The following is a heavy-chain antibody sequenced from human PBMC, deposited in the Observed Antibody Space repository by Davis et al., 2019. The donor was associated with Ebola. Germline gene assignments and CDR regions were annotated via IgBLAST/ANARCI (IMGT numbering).Heavy chain of an antibody. J-gene: IGHJ3*02. CDR1: GYTFTNYY. V-gene: IGHV1-46*03. D-gene: IGHD5-12*01. CDR3: TTPGGQESGYDVFDI. CDR2: INPNDGRT. Sequence: ASVKFSCKASGYTFTNYYMHWVRQAPGQGLEWMGMINPNDGRTIYAQKFQGRVTVTRDTSTTTVYMDLSSLRSEDTALYYCTTPGGQESGYDVFDIWGQGKMFTVSS.